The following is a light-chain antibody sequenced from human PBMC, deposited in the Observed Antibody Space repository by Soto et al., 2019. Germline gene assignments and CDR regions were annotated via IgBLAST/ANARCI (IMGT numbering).Light chain of an antibody. J-gene: IGKJ4*01. CDR2: GAS. V-gene: IGKV3-15*01. Sequence: EIVLTQSPATLSLSPGERATLSCRASQSVISYLAWYQQKPGQAPRLLIYGASTRATGIPARFSGSGSGTEFTLTISSLQSEDFAVYYCQQYNSYSITFGGGTKVDIK. CDR3: QQYNSYSIT. CDR1: QSVISY.